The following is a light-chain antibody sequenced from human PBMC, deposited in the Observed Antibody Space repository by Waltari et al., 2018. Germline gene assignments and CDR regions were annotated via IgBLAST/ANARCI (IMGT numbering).Light chain of an antibody. Sequence: DIQLTQSPSFLSASVGDRVTITCRASQGVSSFLAWYQQKPGQAPRLLIYAASTLQSGVPSRFSGSGSGTEFTLTISSLQPEDFATYYCQQLNSYHPSFTFGPGTRVDVK. CDR2: AAS. J-gene: IGKJ3*01. V-gene: IGKV1-9*01. CDR3: QQLNSYHPSFT. CDR1: QGVSSF.